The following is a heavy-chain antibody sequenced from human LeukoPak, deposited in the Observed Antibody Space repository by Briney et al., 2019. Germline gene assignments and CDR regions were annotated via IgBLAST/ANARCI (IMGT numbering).Heavy chain of an antibody. D-gene: IGHD2-15*01. J-gene: IGHJ4*02. V-gene: IGHV4-39*01. Sequence: PSETLSLTCTVSGGSISSSSYYWGWLRQPPGKGLEWFGSIYYSGSTYYNPSLKSRVTISVDTSKNPFSLKLSSVTAADTAVYYCARHDASYCSGGSCLVRYFDYWGQGTLVTVSS. CDR3: ARHDASYCSGGSCLVRYFDY. CDR1: GGSISSSSYY. CDR2: IYYSGST.